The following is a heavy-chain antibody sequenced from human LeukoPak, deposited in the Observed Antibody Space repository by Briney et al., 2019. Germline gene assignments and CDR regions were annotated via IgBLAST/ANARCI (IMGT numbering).Heavy chain of an antibody. J-gene: IGHJ4*02. CDR2: IIPIFGTA. D-gene: IGHD3-10*01. CDR3: ARVGSGSGLDY. Sequence: TVKVSCKASGYTFTSYAMNWVRQAPGQGLEWMGGIIPIFGTANYAQKFQGRVTITADESTSTAYMELSSLRSEDTAVYYCARVGSGSGLDYWGQGTLVTVSS. V-gene: IGHV1-69*13. CDR1: GYTFTSYA.